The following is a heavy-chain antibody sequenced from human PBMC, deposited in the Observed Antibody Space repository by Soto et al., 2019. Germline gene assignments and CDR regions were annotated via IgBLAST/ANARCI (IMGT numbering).Heavy chain of an antibody. CDR3: VKGSGSYYSVSFYYYMDV. V-gene: IGHV3-30*03. J-gene: IGHJ6*03. D-gene: IGHD3-10*01. Sequence: QVQLVESGGGVVQPGRSLRLSCATSGFRFSDCGMHWVRQTPGKGLEWVALISYDGSNEYYADSVKGRFTISRDNSKNTLYLETNSLRADDTAVYYCVKGSGSYYSVSFYYYMDVWGKGTTVVVSS. CDR2: ISYDGSNE. CDR1: GFRFSDCG.